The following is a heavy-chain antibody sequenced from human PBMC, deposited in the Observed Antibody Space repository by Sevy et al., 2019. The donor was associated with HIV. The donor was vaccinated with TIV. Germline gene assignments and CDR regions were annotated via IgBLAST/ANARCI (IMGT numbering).Heavy chain of an antibody. Sequence: GGSLRLSCAASGFTFSNYWMHWVRQDPGKGLVWVSRIDSDDGSTDYADSVKGRFTISRDNAKSTLFLQMNSLRAEDTAVYYSARQYYYGSGRIFYYGMDVWGQGTTVTVSS. CDR2: IDSDDGST. CDR1: GFTFSNYW. CDR3: ARQYYYGSGRIFYYGMDV. V-gene: IGHV3-74*01. D-gene: IGHD3-10*01. J-gene: IGHJ6*02.